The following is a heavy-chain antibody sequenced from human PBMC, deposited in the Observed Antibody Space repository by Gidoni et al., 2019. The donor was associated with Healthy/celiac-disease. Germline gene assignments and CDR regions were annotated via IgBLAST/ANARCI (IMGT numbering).Heavy chain of an antibody. CDR1: GGTFSSYT. CDR3: ARGMVRGSGGGYYGMDV. V-gene: IGHV1-69*02. CDR2: IIPILGIA. Sequence: QVPLVQSGAEVKKPGSSVKVSCKASGGTFSSYTISWVRQAPGQGLEWMGRIIPILGIANYAQKFQGRVTITADKSTSTAYMELSSLRSEDTAVYYCARGMVRGSGGGYYGMDVWGQGTTVTVSS. D-gene: IGHD2-8*01. J-gene: IGHJ6*02.